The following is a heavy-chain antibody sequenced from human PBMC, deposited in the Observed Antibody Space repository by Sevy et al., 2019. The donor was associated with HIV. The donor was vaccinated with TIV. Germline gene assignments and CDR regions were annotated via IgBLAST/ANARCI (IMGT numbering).Heavy chain of an antibody. J-gene: IGHJ6*02. CDR1: GFTFSSYA. V-gene: IGHV3-30*04. CDR3: ARDSVAGSSYYYYGMDV. D-gene: IGHD6-19*01. Sequence: GGYLRLSCAASGFTFSSYAMHWVRQAPGKGLEWVAVISYDGSNKYYADSVTGRFTISRDNSKNTLYLQMNSLRAEDTAVYYCARDSVAGSSYYYYGMDVWGQGTTVIVSS. CDR2: ISYDGSNK.